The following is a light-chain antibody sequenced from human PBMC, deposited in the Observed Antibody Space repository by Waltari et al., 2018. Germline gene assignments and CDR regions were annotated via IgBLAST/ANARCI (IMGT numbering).Light chain of an antibody. V-gene: IGLV4-69*01. CDR2: VNSDGSH. CDR3: QTGGHGTWV. Sequence: QLVLTQSPSASASLGASVKLTCTLSSGHSSNIIAWHQQQPEKGPRYLMKVNSDGSHSKGDEIPDRFSGYSSGAERSLPISSLQSEDEADYYCQTGGHGTWVFGGGTKLTVL. CDR1: SGHSSNI. J-gene: IGLJ3*02.